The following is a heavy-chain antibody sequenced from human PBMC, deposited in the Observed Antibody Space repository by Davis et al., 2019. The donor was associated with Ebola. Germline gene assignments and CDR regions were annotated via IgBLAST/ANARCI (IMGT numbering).Heavy chain of an antibody. D-gene: IGHD1-26*01. CDR2: IYPGDSNT. Sequence: PGGSLRLSCRSSEYSFTSYWIGWVRQMPGKGLEWMGIIYPGDSNTRYSPSFEGQVTISADKSISTAYLQWSSLKASDTAMYYCARHGRIVGATTDWFDPWGQGTLVTVSS. CDR3: ARHGRIVGATTDWFDP. CDR1: EYSFTSYW. J-gene: IGHJ5*02. V-gene: IGHV5-51*01.